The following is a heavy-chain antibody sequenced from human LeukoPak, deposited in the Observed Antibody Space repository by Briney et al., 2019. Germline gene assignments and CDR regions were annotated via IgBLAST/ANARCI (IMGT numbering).Heavy chain of an antibody. D-gene: IGHD3-9*01. V-gene: IGHV3-21*01. Sequence: PGRSLRLSCAASGFTFSSYGMHWVRQAPGKGLEWVSSISSSSRYIYYADSVKGRFTISRDNAKNSLYLQMNSLRAEDTAVYYCARGGSDILTQHDYWGQGTLVTVSS. CDR2: ISSSSRYI. CDR3: ARGGSDILTQHDY. J-gene: IGHJ4*02. CDR1: GFTFSSYG.